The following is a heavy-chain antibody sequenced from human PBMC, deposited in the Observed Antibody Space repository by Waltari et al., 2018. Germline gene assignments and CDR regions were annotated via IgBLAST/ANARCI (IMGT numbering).Heavy chain of an antibody. D-gene: IGHD6-13*01. CDR3: GLGYSSPQEGAFDI. CDR2: IYTSGCT. J-gene: IGHJ3*02. V-gene: IGHV4-61*02. CDR1: GGSISSGSYY. Sequence: QVQLQESGPGLVKPSQTLSLTCTVSGGSISSGSYYWSWIRQPAGKGLEWIGRIYTSGCTNYNPSLKSRVTISVYTSKNQFSLKLSSVTAADTAVYYCGLGYSSPQEGAFDIWGQGTMVTVSS.